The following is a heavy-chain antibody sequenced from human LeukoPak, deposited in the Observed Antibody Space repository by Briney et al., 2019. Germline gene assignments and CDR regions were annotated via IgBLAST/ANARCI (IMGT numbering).Heavy chain of an antibody. CDR2: IDSDGSTT. V-gene: IGHV3-74*01. CDR1: GCTFSSYW. J-gene: IGHJ4*02. D-gene: IGHD2-21*02. Sequence: GGSLSLSCAASGCTFSSYWMHWVRQAPGRGLVWVSRIDSDGSTTNYADSVKGRFTISRDNAKNTLYLQMNSLRAEEMAVYYCAREAYCGGDCYYFDYWGQGTLVTVSS. CDR3: AREAYCGGDCYYFDY.